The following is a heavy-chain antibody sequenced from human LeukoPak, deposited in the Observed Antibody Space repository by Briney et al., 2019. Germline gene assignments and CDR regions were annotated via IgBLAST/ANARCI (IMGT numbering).Heavy chain of an antibody. Sequence: GGSLRLSCAASGFTFSSYSMNWVRKPPGKGLEWVSSISISGTYTYYADSVRGQFTVSRDNAKNSLYLQMNNLRADDTAVYYWARVGPTGNYFDYWGQGTLVTVSS. CDR2: ISISGTYT. CDR3: ARVGPTGNYFDY. V-gene: IGHV3-21*01. D-gene: IGHD1-1*01. J-gene: IGHJ4*02. CDR1: GFTFSSYS.